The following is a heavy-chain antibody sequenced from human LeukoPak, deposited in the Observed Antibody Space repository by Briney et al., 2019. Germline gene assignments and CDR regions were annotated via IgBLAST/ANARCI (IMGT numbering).Heavy chain of an antibody. D-gene: IGHD6-13*01. CDR1: EYTFTHHY. CDR3: ARGEYSSSWNDAFDI. Sequence: GASVKVSCKASEYTFTHHYMHWVRQAPGQGLEWMGWINPNSGGTNYAQKFQGRVTMTRDTSISTAYMELSRLRSDDTAVYYCARGEYSSSWNDAFDIWGQGTMVTVSS. J-gene: IGHJ3*02. CDR2: INPNSGGT. V-gene: IGHV1-2*02.